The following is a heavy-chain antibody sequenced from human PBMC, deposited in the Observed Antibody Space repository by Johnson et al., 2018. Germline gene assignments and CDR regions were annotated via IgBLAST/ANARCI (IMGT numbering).Heavy chain of an antibody. CDR2: MNPSSGNT. Sequence: VQLLESGAEVKKSGASVKVSCKASGYTFTSFDLNWVRQANGQGLEWMGWMNPSSGNTGYAQKFQGRVSMTRNTSISTAYMELGSLTSEDTAVFYCARGEGRGPFYGMDVWGQGTTVTVSS. V-gene: IGHV1-8*01. CDR3: ARGEGRGPFYGMDV. J-gene: IGHJ6*02. D-gene: IGHD5-24*01. CDR1: GYTFTSFD.